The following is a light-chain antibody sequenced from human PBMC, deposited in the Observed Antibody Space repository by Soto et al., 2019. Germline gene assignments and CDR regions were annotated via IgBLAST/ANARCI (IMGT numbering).Light chain of an antibody. V-gene: IGKV3-20*01. CDR3: QQYGSSLWT. Sequence: EILLTQAPGTLSLSRGDRATLTCRASQSVSSSYLAWYKQKPGQAPRLLSYGASSRATGIPDRFSGSGSGTDFTLTISRLEPEDFEVYYCQQYGSSLWTFGPGTKVDIK. J-gene: IGKJ1*01. CDR2: GAS. CDR1: QSVSSSY.